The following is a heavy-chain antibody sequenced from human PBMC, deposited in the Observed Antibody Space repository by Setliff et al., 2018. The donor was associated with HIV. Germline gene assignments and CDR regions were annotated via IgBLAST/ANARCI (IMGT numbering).Heavy chain of an antibody. CDR2: IFYGGNA. CDR1: AGAIRSYY. J-gene: IGHJ3*02. V-gene: IGHV4-59*12. CDR3: ASTGHIEIDPLQPFEI. D-gene: IGHD5-12*01. Sequence: LSLTCTVSAGAIRSYYWSWIRLSPGKGLGWIGYIFYGGNANYSPSLKGRVTMSLDTSRNQFSLKLTSVTAADTAVYYCASTGHIEIDPLQPFEIWGQGTMVTVSS.